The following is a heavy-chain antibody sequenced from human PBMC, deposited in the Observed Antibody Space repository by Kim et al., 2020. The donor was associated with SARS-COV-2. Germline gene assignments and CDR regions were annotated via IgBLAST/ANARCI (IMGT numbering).Heavy chain of an antibody. CDR3: ARAPSGTLPPSYFHF. V-gene: IGHV5-51*01. CDR1: GYSFTNYW. CDR2: IYPGDSDT. J-gene: IGHJ4*02. D-gene: IGHD6-25*01. Sequence: GESLKISCTASGYSFTNYWIGWVRQMPGKGLEWMGIIYPGDSDTKYSPSFQGQVTLSADDSLSTGDLQRRSLKASDTATYYSARAPSGTLPPSYFHFWGQ.